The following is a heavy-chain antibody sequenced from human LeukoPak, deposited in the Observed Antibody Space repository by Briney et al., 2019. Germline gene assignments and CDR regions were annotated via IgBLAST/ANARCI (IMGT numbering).Heavy chain of an antibody. V-gene: IGHV5-51*01. CDR3: ARRVSSSGFDAFDV. J-gene: IGHJ3*01. CDR2: NYPGDSDT. CDR1: EYSFPNYC. Sequence: GESLKISCKHSEYSFPNYCIGWVRQMPGKGLEWMGINYPGDSDTTYSPSFQGQVTMSADKSISTAYLQWSSLKASDTAMYYCARRVSSSGFDAFDVWGQGTMVTVSS. D-gene: IGHD5-12*01.